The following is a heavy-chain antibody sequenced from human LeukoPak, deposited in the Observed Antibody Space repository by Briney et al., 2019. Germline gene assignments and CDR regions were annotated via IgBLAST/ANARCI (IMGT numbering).Heavy chain of an antibody. CDR3: TRGSSGRRDN. CDR2: MNPNSGNT. CDR1: GYTFTSCD. D-gene: IGHD6-19*01. V-gene: IGHV1-8*01. J-gene: IGHJ4*02. Sequence: ASVKVSCKASGYTFTSCDINWVRQATGQGLEWMGWMNPNSGNTGYGQRFPGRITMTRDISIGTAYMELSNLTSEDTAIYYCTRGSSGRRDNWGQGTLVTVSA.